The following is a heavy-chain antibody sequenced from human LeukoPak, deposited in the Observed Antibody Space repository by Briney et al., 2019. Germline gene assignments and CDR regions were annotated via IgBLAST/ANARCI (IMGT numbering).Heavy chain of an antibody. CDR1: GFTFSSYY. CDR3: AKVMLWFGDLNDY. V-gene: IGHV3-30*02. J-gene: IGHJ4*02. D-gene: IGHD3-10*01. CDR2: IRYDGSSK. Sequence: GESLRLSCAASGFTFSSYYMHWVRQAPGKGLEWVAFIRYDGSSKYCADSVKGRFTISRDNSKNTLYLQMNSLRTEDTAVYYCAKVMLWFGDLNDYWGQGTLVTVSS.